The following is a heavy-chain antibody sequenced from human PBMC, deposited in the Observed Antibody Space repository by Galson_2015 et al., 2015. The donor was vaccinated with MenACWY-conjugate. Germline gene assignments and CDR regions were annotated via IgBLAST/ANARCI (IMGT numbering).Heavy chain of an antibody. Sequence: SLRLSCAASGFMFSGYEMNWVRQAPGKGLEWVSYIYTTGSPIFYADSVKGRFTISRDNAKNTLYLQMNSLRAEDTSVYYCARTAGVVPPWGQGTLVTGSS. CDR1: GFMFSGYE. D-gene: IGHD6-13*01. J-gene: IGHJ5*02. V-gene: IGHV3-48*03. CDR3: ARTAGVVPP. CDR2: IYTTGSPI.